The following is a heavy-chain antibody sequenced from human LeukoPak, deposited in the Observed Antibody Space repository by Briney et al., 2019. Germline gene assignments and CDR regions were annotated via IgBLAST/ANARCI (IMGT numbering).Heavy chain of an antibody. D-gene: IGHD6-19*01. J-gene: IGHJ4*02. CDR3: ARDSSGLDY. CDR1: GYTFSSNG. CDR2: IWYDRSNK. V-gene: IGHV3-33*01. Sequence: GGSLRLSCAASGYTFSSNGIHWARHAPGKGREWVAVIWYDRSNKHYADSVKGRFTGSGDNSKNTPYLQMNSLRAEDTAVYYCARDSSGLDYRGQGSLVSVSS.